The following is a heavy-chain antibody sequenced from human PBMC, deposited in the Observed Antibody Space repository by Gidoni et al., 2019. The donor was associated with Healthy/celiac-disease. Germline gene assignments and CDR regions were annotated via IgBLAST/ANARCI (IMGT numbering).Heavy chain of an antibody. J-gene: IGHJ6*03. V-gene: IGHV3-30-3*01. CDR1: GFTFSRYA. Sequence: QVQLVESGGGVVQPGRSLRLSCSASGFTFSRYAMHWVRQAPGKGLEWVSVISYDGSNKYYADSVKGRFTISRDNSKNTLYLQMNSLRAEDTAVYYCARRAGYCSSTSCYALYYYYMDVWGKGTTVTVSS. D-gene: IGHD2-2*01. CDR2: ISYDGSNK. CDR3: ARRAGYCSSTSCYALYYYYMDV.